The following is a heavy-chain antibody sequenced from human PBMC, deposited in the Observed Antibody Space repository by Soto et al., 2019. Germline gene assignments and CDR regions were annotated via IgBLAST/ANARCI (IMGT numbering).Heavy chain of an antibody. Sequence: TSETRSLTCTVSGGSISSGDYYWSWIRQPPGKGLEXIGYXXXSXSXXXNXXXXSRVTISVDTSKNQFSLKLSSVTAADTAVYYCARVLNTGTTPFDYWGQGTLVTVSS. CDR3: ARVLNTGTTPFDY. CDR1: GGSISSGDYY. J-gene: IGHJ4*02. V-gene: IGHV4-30-4*01. CDR2: XXXSXSX. D-gene: IGHD1-7*01.